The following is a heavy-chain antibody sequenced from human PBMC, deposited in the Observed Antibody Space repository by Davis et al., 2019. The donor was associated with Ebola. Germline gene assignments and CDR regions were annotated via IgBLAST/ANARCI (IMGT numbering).Heavy chain of an antibody. Sequence: ASVKVSCKASGYTFTSYAMHWVRQAPGQRLEWMGWISAGNGNTKYSQKFQGRVTITRDTSASTAYMELSSLRSEDTAVYYCARDLGRVTGFDYWGQGTLVAVPS. V-gene: IGHV1-3*01. CDR2: ISAGNGNT. CDR1: GYTFTSYA. CDR3: ARDLGRVTGFDY. J-gene: IGHJ4*02. D-gene: IGHD3-10*01.